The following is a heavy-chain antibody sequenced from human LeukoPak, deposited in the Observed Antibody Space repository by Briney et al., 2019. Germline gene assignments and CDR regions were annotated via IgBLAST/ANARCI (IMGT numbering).Heavy chain of an antibody. J-gene: IGHJ4*02. V-gene: IGHV4-61*02. Sequence: PSQTLSLTCTVSGGSISSGSYYWSWIRQPAGKGLEWIGRIYTSGSTYYNPSLKSRVTISVDTSKNQFSLKLSSVTAADTAVYYCARETRGDPRGLYYFDYWGQGTLVTVSS. CDR1: GGSISSGSYY. D-gene: IGHD4-17*01. CDR2: IYTSGST. CDR3: ARETRGDPRGLYYFDY.